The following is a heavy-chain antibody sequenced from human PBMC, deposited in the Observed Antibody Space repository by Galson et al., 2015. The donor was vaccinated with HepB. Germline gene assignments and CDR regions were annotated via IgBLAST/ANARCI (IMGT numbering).Heavy chain of an antibody. Sequence: SLRLSCAASGFTFSSYAMHWVRQAPGKGLEWVAVISYDGSNKYYADSVKGRFTISRDNSKNTLYLQMNSLRAEDTAVYYCARVDTAMGYYFDYWGQGTLVTVSS. J-gene: IGHJ4*02. CDR1: GFTFSSYA. CDR3: ARVDTAMGYYFDY. V-gene: IGHV3-30-3*01. D-gene: IGHD5-18*01. CDR2: ISYDGSNK.